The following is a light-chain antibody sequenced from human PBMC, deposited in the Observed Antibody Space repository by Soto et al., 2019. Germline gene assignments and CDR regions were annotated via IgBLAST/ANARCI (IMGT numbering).Light chain of an antibody. CDR3: SSYTSSSTVL. Sequence: QSALTQPASVSGSPGQSITISCTGTSSDVGRYNYVSWYQHHPGKAPKLMIYEVSNRPSGVSNRFSGSKSGNTASLTISGLEADDEPDYYYSSYTSSSTVLFGGGTKLTVL. V-gene: IGLV2-14*01. CDR2: EVS. J-gene: IGLJ2*01. CDR1: SSDVGRYNY.